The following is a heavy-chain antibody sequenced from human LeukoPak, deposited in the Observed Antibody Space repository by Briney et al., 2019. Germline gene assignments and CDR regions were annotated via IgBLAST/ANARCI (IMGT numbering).Heavy chain of an antibody. Sequence: GSLRLSCAASGFTFSSYAMNWVRQSPGKGLEWIGEVFHSGSTNYNPSLKSRVTISVDKSKSQFSLKLNSVTAADTAVYYCCHFPKYSSGWSDEDYWGQGTLAAVSS. CDR1: GFTFSSYAM. D-gene: IGHD6-19*01. J-gene: IGHJ4*02. CDR2: VFHSGST. V-gene: IGHV4-4*02. CDR3: CHFPKYSSGWSDEDY.